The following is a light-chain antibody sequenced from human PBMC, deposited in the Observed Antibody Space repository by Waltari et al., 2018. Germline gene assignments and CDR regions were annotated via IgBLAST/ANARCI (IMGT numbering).Light chain of an antibody. CDR2: RAS. Sequence: DIQMTQSPSTLSASVGDRVTITCRASECIDDWMAWYQHAPGKAPKLLIYRASTLQSGVPSRFSGSGSGTEFTLTISSLQADDFGTYYCQYYFLYSRGFGQGTKLEIK. J-gene: IGKJ2*03. V-gene: IGKV1-5*03. CDR1: ECIDDW. CDR3: QYYFLYSRG.